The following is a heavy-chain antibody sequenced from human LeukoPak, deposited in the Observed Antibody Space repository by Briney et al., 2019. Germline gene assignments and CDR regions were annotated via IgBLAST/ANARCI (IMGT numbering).Heavy chain of an antibody. CDR2: ISYDGSNK. CDR1: GSTFSSYG. J-gene: IGHJ4*02. V-gene: IGHV3-30*18. Sequence: QAGGSLRLSCAASGSTFSSYGMYWVRQAPGKGLEWVAVISYDGSNKYYADSVKGRFTISRDNSKNTLYLQMNSLRAEDTAVYYCAKAQAGDCSSTSCYTFDYWGQGTLVTVSS. D-gene: IGHD2-2*02. CDR3: AKAQAGDCSSTSCYTFDY.